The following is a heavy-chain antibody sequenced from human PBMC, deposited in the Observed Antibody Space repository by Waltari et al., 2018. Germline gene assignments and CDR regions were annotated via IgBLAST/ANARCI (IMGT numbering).Heavy chain of an antibody. D-gene: IGHD6-6*01. CDR3: ARESQTIGGQLGGFDY. Sequence: EVQLVESGGGLIQPGGSLRPSCAASGFTVSSNSMRWVRPAPGKGLEWVSVIYSGGSTYYADSVKGRFTISRDNSKNTLYLQMNSLRAEDTAVYYCARESQTIGGQLGGFDYWGQGTLVTVSS. CDR1: GFTVSSNS. J-gene: IGHJ4*02. CDR2: IYSGGST. V-gene: IGHV3-53*01.